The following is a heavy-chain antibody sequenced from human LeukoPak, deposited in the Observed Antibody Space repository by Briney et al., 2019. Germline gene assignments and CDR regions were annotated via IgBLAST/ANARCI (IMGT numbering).Heavy chain of an antibody. CDR2: LYWNDDK. V-gene: IGHV2-5*01. Sequence: GPTPVETPPTPTLTRTFSGVSLRTSGVGVGWNPQPPGKALGGVALLYWNDDKRYSPSLKSRLTITKDTSKNQVVLTMTNMDPVDTATYYCAHSSDSSGYYRGVYFQHWGQGTLVTVSS. D-gene: IGHD3-22*01. CDR1: GVSLRTSGVG. CDR3: AHSSDSSGYYRGVYFQH. J-gene: IGHJ1*01.